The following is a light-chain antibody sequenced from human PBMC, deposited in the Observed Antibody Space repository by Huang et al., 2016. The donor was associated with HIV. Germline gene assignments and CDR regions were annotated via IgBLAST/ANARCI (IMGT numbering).Light chain of an antibody. Sequence: DIVMAQSPVSLAVSLGERATLTCRSSQSVFSTSTNKDYLAWFQQKPGQPPKLLLFWSSTREVGAPDRFSGSGSGTHFTLTIANLEADDAAIYYCQQYYASPQTFGQGTRV. J-gene: IGKJ1*01. CDR1: QSVFSTSTNKDY. CDR2: WSS. CDR3: QQYYASPQT. V-gene: IGKV4-1*01.